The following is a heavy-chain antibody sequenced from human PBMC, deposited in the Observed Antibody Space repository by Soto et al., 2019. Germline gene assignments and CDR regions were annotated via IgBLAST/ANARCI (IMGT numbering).Heavy chain of an antibody. CDR1: GDSVSSNSAA. J-gene: IGHJ4*02. V-gene: IGHV6-1*01. CDR2: TYYRSKWYN. CDR3: APRTDISGAFCAQFDY. Sequence: SQTLSLTCAISGDSVSSNSAAWNWIRQSPSRGLEWLGRTYYRSKWYNDYAVSVKSRITINPDTSKNQISLQLNSVTPEDTAVSYRAPRTDISGAFCAQFDYWGLGILVTVSS. D-gene: IGHD3-10*01.